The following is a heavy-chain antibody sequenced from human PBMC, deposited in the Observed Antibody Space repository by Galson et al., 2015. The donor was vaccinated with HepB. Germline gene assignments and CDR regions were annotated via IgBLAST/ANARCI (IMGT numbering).Heavy chain of an antibody. V-gene: IGHV5-10-1*01. CDR2: IDPTDSST. Sequence: QSGAEVKKPGESLTISCKASGYSFTNYWITWVRQMPGKGLEWMGRIDPTDSSTNYSPSFQGHVTISADKSIATAYLQWSSLKASDTAIYYCARQRTYYDSWNGLVTLTWSWFDPWGQGTLVTVSS. CDR1: GYSFTNYW. CDR3: ARQRTYYDSWNGLVTLTWSWFDP. D-gene: IGHD3/OR15-3a*01. J-gene: IGHJ5*02.